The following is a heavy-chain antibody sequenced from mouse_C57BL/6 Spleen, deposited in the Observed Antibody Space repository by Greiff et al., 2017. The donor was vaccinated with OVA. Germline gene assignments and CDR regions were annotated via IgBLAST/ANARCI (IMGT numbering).Heavy chain of an antibody. J-gene: IGHJ3*01. Sequence: VQLQQPGAELVRPGSSVKLSCKASGYTFTSYWMHWVKQRPIQGLEWIGNIDPSDSETHYNQKFKDKATLTVDKSSSTAYMQLSSLTSEDSAVYYCAREGYDGAWCAYWGQGTLVTVSA. CDR3: AREGYDGAWCAY. V-gene: IGHV1-52*01. CDR2: IDPSDSET. CDR1: GYTFTSYW. D-gene: IGHD2-2*01.